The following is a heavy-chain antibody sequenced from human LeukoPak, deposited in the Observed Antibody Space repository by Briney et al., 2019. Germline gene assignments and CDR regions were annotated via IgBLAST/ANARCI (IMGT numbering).Heavy chain of an antibody. Sequence: GGSLRLSCAASGFTFSSYAMSWVRQAPGKGLEWVSAISGSGGSTYYADSVKGRFTISRDNSKNTLYLQMNSLRAEDTAVYYCAKDATYYDFWRLYYMDVWGKGTTVTVSS. V-gene: IGHV3-23*01. CDR1: GFTFSSYA. CDR3: AKDATYYDFWRLYYMDV. J-gene: IGHJ6*03. D-gene: IGHD3-3*01. CDR2: ISGSGGST.